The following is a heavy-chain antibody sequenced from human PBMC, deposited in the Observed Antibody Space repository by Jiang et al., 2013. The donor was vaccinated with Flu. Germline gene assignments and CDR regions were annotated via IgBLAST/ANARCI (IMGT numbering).Heavy chain of an antibody. CDR2: IYYSGST. Sequence: VKPSETLSLTCIASGDSISSYYWGWIRQPPGKGLEWIGSIYYSGSTYYNPSLKSRVTISVDTSKNQFSLKLSSVTAADTAVYYCARTGRLDYGGNSISSTSVFDYWGQGTLVTVSS. D-gene: IGHD4-23*01. J-gene: IGHJ4*02. V-gene: IGHV4-39*07. CDR1: GDSISSYY. CDR3: ARTGRLDYGGNSISSTSVFDY.